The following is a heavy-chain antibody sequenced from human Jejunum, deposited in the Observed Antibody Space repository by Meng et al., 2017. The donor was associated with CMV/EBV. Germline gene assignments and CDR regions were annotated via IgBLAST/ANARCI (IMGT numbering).Heavy chain of an antibody. D-gene: IGHD5-24*01. CDR2: IYWNEDQ. V-gene: IGHV2-5*01. J-gene: IGHJ4*02. CDR3: ARLEMVLVPPSILIDS. Sequence: LNTTRVGVAWIRQPPGKALEWLAHIYWNEDQRYSPILKSRLSITKDTSQNQVVLTLTNMDPVDTATYYCARLEMVLVPPSILIDSWGQGTLVTVSS. CDR1: LNTTRVG.